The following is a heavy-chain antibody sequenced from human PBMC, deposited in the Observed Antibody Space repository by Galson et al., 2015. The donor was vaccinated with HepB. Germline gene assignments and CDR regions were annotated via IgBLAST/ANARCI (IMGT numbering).Heavy chain of an antibody. V-gene: IGHV3-21*01. CDR1: GFTFSSYS. J-gene: IGHJ6*02. D-gene: IGHD2-21*02. CDR3: ARDRGCGGDCYSNYYYGMDV. Sequence: SLRLSCAASGFTFSSYSMNWVRQAPGKGLEWVSSISSSSSYIYYADSVKGRFTISRDNAKNSLYLQMNSLRAEDTAVYYCARDRGCGGDCYSNYYYGMDVWGQGTTVTVSS. CDR2: ISSSSSYI.